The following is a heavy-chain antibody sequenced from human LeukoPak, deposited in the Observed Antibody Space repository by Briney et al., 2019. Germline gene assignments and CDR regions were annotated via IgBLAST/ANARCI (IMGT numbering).Heavy chain of an antibody. CDR1: GYTFTSYA. Sequence: ASVKVSCKASGYTFTSYAMNWVRQAPGRGLEWMEWINTNTGNPTYAQGFTGRFVFSLDTSVSTAYLQISSLKAEDTAVYYCARGNGVVGVVVAANFDYWGQGTLVTVSS. J-gene: IGHJ4*02. D-gene: IGHD2-15*01. CDR2: INTNTGNP. V-gene: IGHV7-4-1*02. CDR3: ARGNGVVGVVVAANFDY.